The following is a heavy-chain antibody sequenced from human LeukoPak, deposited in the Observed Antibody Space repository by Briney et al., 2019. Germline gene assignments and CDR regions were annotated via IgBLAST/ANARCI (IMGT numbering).Heavy chain of an antibody. J-gene: IGHJ4*02. V-gene: IGHV1-2*02. D-gene: IGHD6-13*01. CDR1: GYTFTGYY. CDR2: INPNSGGT. Sequence: ASVKVSCKASGYTFTGYYMHWVRQAPGQGLEWMGWINPNSGGTNCAQKFQGRVTMTGDTSISTAYMELSRLRSDDTAVYYCARVEFDSSSWYLPNWGQGTLVTVSS. CDR3: ARVEFDSSSWYLPN.